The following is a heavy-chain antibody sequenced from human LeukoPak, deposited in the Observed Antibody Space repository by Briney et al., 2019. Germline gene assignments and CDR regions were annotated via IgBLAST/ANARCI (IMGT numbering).Heavy chain of an antibody. CDR2: ISNSGNTI. CDR1: GFTFSDYY. Sequence: GSLRLSCAASGFTFSDYYMNWIRQAPGKGLEWISYISNSGNTIYYADSLKGRFTISRDNAKNSLYLQMNSLRAEDTAVYYCAMGEFTYVYWSQGTLVTVSS. V-gene: IGHV3-11*04. D-gene: IGHD5-18*01. CDR3: AMGEFTYVY. J-gene: IGHJ4*02.